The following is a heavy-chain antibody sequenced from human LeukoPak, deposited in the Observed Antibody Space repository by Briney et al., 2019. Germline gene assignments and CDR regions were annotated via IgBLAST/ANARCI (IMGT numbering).Heavy chain of an antibody. D-gene: IGHD3-16*01. J-gene: IGHJ4*02. CDR2: ISGDSTDI. Sequence: GGSLRLSCATSGFTFKSYAMNWVRQSPGKGLEWVSSISGDSTDIYYADSLMGRSTISIDNAKNSLYLQMNSLRAEDTAVYYCAKFWGGLDYWGQGTLVTVSS. CDR1: GFTFKSYA. V-gene: IGHV3-21*04. CDR3: AKFWGGLDY.